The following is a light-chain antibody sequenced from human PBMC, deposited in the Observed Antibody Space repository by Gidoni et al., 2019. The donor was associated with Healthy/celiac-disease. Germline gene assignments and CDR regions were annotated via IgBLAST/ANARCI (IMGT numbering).Light chain of an antibody. J-gene: IGLJ2*01. CDR3: AAWDDSLNGVV. Sequence: SVLTQPPSASGTPGPRVTISCSGSSSHIGSNTVNWYQQLPGTAPKLLIYSNNQRPSGVPDRFSGSKSGTSASLAISGLQSEDEADYYCAAWDDSLNGVVFGGGTKLTVL. CDR2: SNN. V-gene: IGLV1-44*01. CDR1: SSHIGSNT.